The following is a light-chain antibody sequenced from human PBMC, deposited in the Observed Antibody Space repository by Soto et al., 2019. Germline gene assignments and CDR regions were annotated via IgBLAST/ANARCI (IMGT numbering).Light chain of an antibody. Sequence: EIVLTQSPGTLSLSPGERATLSCRASQSVSNNYLAWCQQKPGQAPRLLIYGASRRATGIPDRFSGSGSGTDFTLTISRLEPEDFAVYYCQQYSSSAITFGQGTRLEI. CDR3: QQYSSSAIT. J-gene: IGKJ5*01. V-gene: IGKV3-20*01. CDR1: QSVSNNY. CDR2: GAS.